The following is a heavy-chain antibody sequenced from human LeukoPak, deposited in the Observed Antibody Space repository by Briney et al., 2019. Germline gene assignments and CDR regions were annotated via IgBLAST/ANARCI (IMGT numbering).Heavy chain of an antibody. CDR1: GFTFSSYS. Sequence: GGSLRLSCAASGFTFSSYSMNWVRQAPGKGLEWVSAISGSGGSTYYADSVKGRFTISRDNSKNTLYLQMNSLRAEDTALYYCAKEYIVGATTNWFDPWGQGTLVTVSS. V-gene: IGHV3-23*01. CDR2: ISGSGGST. J-gene: IGHJ5*02. CDR3: AKEYIVGATTNWFDP. D-gene: IGHD1-26*01.